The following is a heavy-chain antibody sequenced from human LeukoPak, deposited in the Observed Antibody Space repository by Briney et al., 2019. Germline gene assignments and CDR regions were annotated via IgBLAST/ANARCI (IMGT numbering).Heavy chain of an antibody. CDR2: IKEDGSER. D-gene: IGHD1-14*01. CDR1: AFIFSGHW. CDR3: AKVRTYFYHGLDV. V-gene: IGHV3-7*03. Sequence: GGSLRLSCEGSAFIFSGHWMNWVRQTPGKGLEWVASIKEDGSERQYVDSVKGRFSISRDNTKGSLFLQVNSLRAEDTAVYYCAKVRTYFYHGLDVWGQGTTVTVSS. J-gene: IGHJ6*02.